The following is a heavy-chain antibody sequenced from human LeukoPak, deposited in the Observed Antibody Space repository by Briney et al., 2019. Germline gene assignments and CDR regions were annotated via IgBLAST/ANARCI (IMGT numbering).Heavy chain of an antibody. CDR2: ISSSSSYI. CDR1: GFTFSTYS. V-gene: IGHV3-21*01. CDR3: ARFHSSKYPPYYFDY. D-gene: IGHD3-22*01. Sequence: KSGGSLRLSCGASGFTFSTYSMNWVRQAPGKGLEWVSSISSSSSYIYYADSVKGRFTISRDNAKNSLYLQMSSLRAEDTAVYYCARFHSSKYPPYYFDYWGQGTLVTVSS. J-gene: IGHJ4*02.